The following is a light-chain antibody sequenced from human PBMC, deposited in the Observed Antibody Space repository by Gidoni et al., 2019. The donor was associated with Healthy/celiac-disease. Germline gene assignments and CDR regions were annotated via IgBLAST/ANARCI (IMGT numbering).Light chain of an antibody. CDR2: AAS. Sequence: EIVLTQSPATLSLSPGERATLSCRAGQSVSSYLAWYQQKPGPAPRLLIYAASNRATGIPARFSGSGSGTDFPLTISRLAPEDFAVYYCQQRSNWPPVTFGGGTKVEIK. J-gene: IGKJ4*01. CDR1: QSVSSY. CDR3: QQRSNWPPVT. V-gene: IGKV3-11*01.